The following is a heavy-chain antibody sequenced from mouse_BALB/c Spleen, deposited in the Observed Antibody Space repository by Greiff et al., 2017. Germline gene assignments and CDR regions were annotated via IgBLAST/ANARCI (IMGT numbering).Heavy chain of an antibody. V-gene: IGHV1-15*01. CDR2: IDPETGGT. CDR1: GYTFTDYE. Sequence: VQLQQSGAELVRPGASVTLSCKASGYTFTDYEMHWVKQTPVHGLEWIGAIDPETGGTAYNQKFKGKATLTADKSSSTAYMELRSLTSEDSAVYYCTRWGGNYRFDYWGQGTTLTVSS. D-gene: IGHD2-1*01. J-gene: IGHJ2*01. CDR3: TRWGGNYRFDY.